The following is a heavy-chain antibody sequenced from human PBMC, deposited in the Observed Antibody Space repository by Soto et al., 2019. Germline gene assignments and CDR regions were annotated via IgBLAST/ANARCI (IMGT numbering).Heavy chain of an antibody. Sequence: TLSLSRNVSAVSITSAKPWSWVRQSPGKGLERLGQIYHLGTTGYNPSLQSRATVSFDKSTNQFFLRLTSVTAADTAVYYCARDLWGYCGADCYPLDVWGQGTTVTVSS. V-gene: IGHV4-4*02. CDR2: IYHLGTT. CDR3: ARDLWGYCGADCYPLDV. J-gene: IGHJ6*02. D-gene: IGHD2-21*02. CDR1: AVSITSAKP.